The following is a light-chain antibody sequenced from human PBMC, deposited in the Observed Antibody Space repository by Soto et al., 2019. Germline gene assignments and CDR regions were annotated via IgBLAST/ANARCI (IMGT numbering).Light chain of an antibody. CDR3: QQYNNWPPEYT. Sequence: EIVMTQSPATLSVSPRERATLSCRASQRISSNLAWYQQKPGQAPRLLIYGASTRATGIPERFSGSGSGTEFTLTLSSLQSEDFAVYYCQQYNNWPPEYTFGQGTKVEIK. J-gene: IGKJ2*01. CDR2: GAS. CDR1: QRISSN. V-gene: IGKV3-15*01.